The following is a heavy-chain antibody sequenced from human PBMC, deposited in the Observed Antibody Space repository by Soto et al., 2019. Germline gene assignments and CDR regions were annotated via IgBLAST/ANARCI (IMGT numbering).Heavy chain of an antibody. CDR3: ARFSPPGYYYMDV. J-gene: IGHJ6*03. CDR2: IHYSGRT. Sequence: QVQLQESGPGLVKPSQTLSLTCTVSGGPISSGGYYWTWVRQPPGKGLEWIGYIHYSGRTFYNPSLESRVIIPLDTSENQFSLKLTSVTAADTAVYYCARFSPPGYYYMDVWGKGTSVTVAS. V-gene: IGHV4-31*03. CDR1: GGPISSGGYY.